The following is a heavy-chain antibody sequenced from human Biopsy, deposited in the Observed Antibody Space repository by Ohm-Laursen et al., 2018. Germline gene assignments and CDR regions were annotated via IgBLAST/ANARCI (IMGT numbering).Heavy chain of an antibody. D-gene: IGHD4-17*01. V-gene: IGHV3-23*01. Sequence: SLRLSCTASGFTFSNYAMNWVRQAPGKGLQWVSTITGTGTGTGTTTYYADSVKGRFTISRDNSKNTVYLLMNSLRADDTAIYFCAKGAHTYGSEQDSWGQGTLVAVSS. CDR2: ITGTGTGTGTTT. J-gene: IGHJ4*02. CDR1: GFTFSNYA. CDR3: AKGAHTYGSEQDS.